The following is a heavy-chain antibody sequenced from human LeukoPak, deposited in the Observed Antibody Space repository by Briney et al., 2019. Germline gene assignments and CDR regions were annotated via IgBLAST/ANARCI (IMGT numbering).Heavy chain of an antibody. V-gene: IGHV3-30*18. CDR1: GFTFSSYG. Sequence: GGSLRLSCAASGFTFSSYGMHWVRQAPGKGLEWVAVISYDGSNKYYAYSVKGRFTISRDNSKNTLYLQMNSLRAEDTAVYYCAKTYGAPPLFDYWGQGTLVTVSS. D-gene: IGHD4/OR15-4a*01. J-gene: IGHJ4*02. CDR3: AKTYGAPPLFDY. CDR2: ISYDGSNK.